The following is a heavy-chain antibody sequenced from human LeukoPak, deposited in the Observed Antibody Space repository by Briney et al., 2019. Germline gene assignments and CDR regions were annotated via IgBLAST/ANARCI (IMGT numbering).Heavy chain of an antibody. CDR3: ARGITGPYPFDY. Sequence: ASVKVSCKASGYTFTGYYMHWVRQAPGQGLEWMGWMNPNSGNTGYAQKFQGRVTMTRNTSISTAYMELSSLRSEDTAVYYCARGITGPYPFDYWGQGTLVTVSS. D-gene: IGHD1-20*01. CDR2: MNPNSGNT. V-gene: IGHV1-8*02. J-gene: IGHJ4*02. CDR1: GYTFTGYY.